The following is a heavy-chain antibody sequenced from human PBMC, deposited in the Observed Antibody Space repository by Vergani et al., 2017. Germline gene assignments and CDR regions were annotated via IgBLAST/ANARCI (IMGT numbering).Heavy chain of an antibody. J-gene: IGHJ4*02. CDR2: ISGSGVSA. Sequence: EVQLLESGGGLVQPGGSLRLTCAASEFTFSNYAMNWVRQAPGKGLEWVSGISGSGVSAYYTDSVKGRFTISRDNSKNMLFLQMNNLRTEDTAIYYCAKQYLVSGNYLFDYWGQGTLVTVSS. CDR1: EFTFSNYA. D-gene: IGHD3-10*01. CDR3: AKQYLVSGNYLFDY. V-gene: IGHV3-23*01.